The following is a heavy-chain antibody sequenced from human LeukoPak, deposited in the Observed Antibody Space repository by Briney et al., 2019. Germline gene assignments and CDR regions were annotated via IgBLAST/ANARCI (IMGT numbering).Heavy chain of an antibody. Sequence: SETLSLTCAVSGYSIGSGDYWGWIRQSPGKGLEWIGRIYHSGSTHYNPSLKSRVAISVDTSKNQFSLMLSSVTAADTAVYYCARNRSVTTTPGFDHWGQGTLVTVSS. D-gene: IGHD4-17*01. J-gene: IGHJ4*02. CDR3: ARNRSVTTTPGFDH. CDR2: IYHSGST. CDR1: GYSIGSGDY. V-gene: IGHV4-38-2*01.